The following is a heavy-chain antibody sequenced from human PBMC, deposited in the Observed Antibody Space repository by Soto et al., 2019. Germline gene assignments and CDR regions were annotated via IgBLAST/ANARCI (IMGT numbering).Heavy chain of an antibody. V-gene: IGHV4-30-2*01. Sequence: TLSLTSAVSGGSISSGGYSWSWIRQPPGKGLEWIGYIYHSGSTYYNPSLKSRVTIAVDRSKNQFSLKLSSVTAADTAVYYCARGNDYGDYEFDYWGQGTLVTVSS. CDR3: ARGNDYGDYEFDY. D-gene: IGHD4-17*01. CDR1: GGSISSGGYS. J-gene: IGHJ4*02. CDR2: IYHSGST.